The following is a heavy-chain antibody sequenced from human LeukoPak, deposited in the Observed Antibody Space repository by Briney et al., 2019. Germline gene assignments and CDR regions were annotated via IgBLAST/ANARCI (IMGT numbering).Heavy chain of an antibody. D-gene: IGHD3-16*02. CDR3: ASNYDYVWGSYRYPSDAFDI. Sequence: SVKVSCKASGGTFSSYAISWVRQAPGQGLEWMGGIIPIFGTANYAQRFQGRVTITTDESTSTAYMELSSLRSEDTAVYYCASNYDYVWGSYRYPSDAFDIWGQGTMVTVSS. CDR2: IIPIFGTA. V-gene: IGHV1-69*05. CDR1: GGTFSSYA. J-gene: IGHJ3*02.